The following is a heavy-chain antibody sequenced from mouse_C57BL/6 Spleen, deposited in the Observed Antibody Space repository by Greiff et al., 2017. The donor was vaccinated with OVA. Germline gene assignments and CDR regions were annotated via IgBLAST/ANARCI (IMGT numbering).Heavy chain of an antibody. CDR3: ARHDVDY. V-gene: IGHV5-6*01. CDR1: GFTFSSYG. J-gene: IGHJ4*01. Sequence: EVKLMESGGDLVKPGGSLKLSCAASGFTFSSYGMSWVRQTPDKRLEWVATISSGGSYTYYPDSVKGRFTISRDNTKNTLYLHMSSLKSEDTAMYYCARHDVDYWGQGTSVTVSS. CDR2: ISSGGSYT.